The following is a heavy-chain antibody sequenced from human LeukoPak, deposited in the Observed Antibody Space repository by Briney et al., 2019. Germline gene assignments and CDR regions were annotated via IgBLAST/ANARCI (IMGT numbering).Heavy chain of an antibody. D-gene: IGHD4-23*01. J-gene: IGHJ4*02. Sequence: SVKVSCKASGFTFTSSAMQWVRQARGQRLEWIGWIVVGSGNTNYAQKFQERVTIARDMSTSTAYMELSSLRSEDTAVYYCAKWVYGGYYFDYWGQGTLVTVSS. CDR3: AKWVYGGYYFDY. V-gene: IGHV1-58*02. CDR1: GFTFTSSA. CDR2: IVVGSGNT.